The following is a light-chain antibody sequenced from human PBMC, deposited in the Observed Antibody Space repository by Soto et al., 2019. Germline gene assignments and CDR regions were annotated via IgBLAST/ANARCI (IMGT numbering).Light chain of an antibody. Sequence: EMVLTQSPGTLSLSPGERATLSFRASQSVGSSYLAWYQQKPGQAPRLLIYDASSRATGIPDRFSASGSGTDFTLTISRLEPEDFAVYYCQQYGSSPLTFGGGTMVDIK. V-gene: IGKV3-20*01. CDR3: QQYGSSPLT. CDR2: DAS. CDR1: QSVGSSY. J-gene: IGKJ4*01.